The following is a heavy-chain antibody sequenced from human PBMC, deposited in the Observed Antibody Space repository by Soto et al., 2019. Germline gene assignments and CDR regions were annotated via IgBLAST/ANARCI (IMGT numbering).Heavy chain of an antibody. CDR3: AHSIAAADEGGDWFDP. Sequence: QITLKESGPTLVKPTQTLTLTCTFSGFSLSTSGVAVGWIRQPPGKALEWLAVIYWDDDKRYSPSLKSRLTLTKDTSKNPVVLTITNLDPVDTATYYWAHSIAAADEGGDWFDPWGQGTLVTVSS. V-gene: IGHV2-5*02. D-gene: IGHD6-13*01. J-gene: IGHJ5*02. CDR2: IYWDDDK. CDR1: GFSLSTSGVA.